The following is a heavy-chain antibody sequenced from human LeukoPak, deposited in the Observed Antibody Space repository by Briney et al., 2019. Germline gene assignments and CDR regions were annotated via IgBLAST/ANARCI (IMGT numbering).Heavy chain of an antibody. J-gene: IGHJ4*02. CDR2: IYTSGST. Sequence: SETLSLTCTVSGGSISSYYWSWIRQPAGKGLEWIGRIYTSGSTNYNPSLKSRVTMSVDTSKNQFSLKLSSVTAADTAVYYCARDPYDYVWGSYRYTPTHPFDYWGQGTLVTVSS. CDR1: GGSISSYY. D-gene: IGHD3-16*02. CDR3: ARDPYDYVWGSYRYTPTHPFDY. V-gene: IGHV4-4*07.